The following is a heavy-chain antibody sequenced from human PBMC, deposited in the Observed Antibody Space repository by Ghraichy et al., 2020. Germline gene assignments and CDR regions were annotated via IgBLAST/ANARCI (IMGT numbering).Heavy chain of an antibody. D-gene: IGHD3-22*01. CDR2: ISGSGGST. J-gene: IGHJ4*02. V-gene: IGHV3-23*01. CDR1: GFTFSSYA. CDR3: AKGPYYYDSSGYVY. Sequence: LSLTCAASGFTFSSYAMSWVRQAPGKGLEWVSAISGSGGSTYYADSVKGRFTISRDNSKNTLYLQMNSLRAEDTALYYCAKGPYYYDSSGYVYWGQGTLVTVSS.